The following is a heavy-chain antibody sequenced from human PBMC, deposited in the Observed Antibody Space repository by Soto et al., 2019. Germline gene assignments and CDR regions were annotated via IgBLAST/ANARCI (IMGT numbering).Heavy chain of an antibody. D-gene: IGHD1-1*01. CDR3: VRLVQLERGGNWFDP. Sequence: QITLKESGPPLVKPTQTLTLTCTFSGFSLSTSGVGVGWIRQPPGKALEWLALIYWDDDKRYSPSLKSRLTITTDTSKNQVVLTMTNMDPVDTAPYYCVRLVQLERGGNWFDPWGQGTLVTVSS. J-gene: IGHJ5*02. CDR2: IYWDDDK. CDR1: GFSLSTSGVG. V-gene: IGHV2-5*02.